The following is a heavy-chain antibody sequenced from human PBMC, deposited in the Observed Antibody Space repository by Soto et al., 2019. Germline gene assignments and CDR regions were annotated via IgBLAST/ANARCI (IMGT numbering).Heavy chain of an antibody. CDR2: IQYNGYS. CDR3: ARHGFGSLHGLVDV. V-gene: IGHV4-59*08. D-gene: IGHD3-10*01. Sequence: QVQLQESGPGLVKPSETLSLTCTVSGGSITNYYCSWFRQPPGKGLEWIGYIQYNGYSAYNLSLKGGVTLSMHTSKTHFSLMLESVTATDTAVYYCARHGFGSLHGLVDVWGQGTTVIVSS. CDR1: GGSITNYY. J-gene: IGHJ6*02.